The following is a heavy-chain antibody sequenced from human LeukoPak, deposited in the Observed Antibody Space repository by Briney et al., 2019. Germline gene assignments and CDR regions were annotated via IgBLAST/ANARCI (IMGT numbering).Heavy chain of an antibody. CDR2: IRSDGYHT. Sequence: GGSLRLSCAASGFTFSNYAMNWVRQAPGKGLEWVAFIRSDGYHTYYADSVKGRFTITRDNSKNTLYLQMNSLRLEDMAVYYCAKPSGSGVDYWGRGTRVTVSS. CDR1: GFTFSNYA. J-gene: IGHJ4*02. CDR3: AKPSGSGVDY. D-gene: IGHD1-26*01. V-gene: IGHV3-30*02.